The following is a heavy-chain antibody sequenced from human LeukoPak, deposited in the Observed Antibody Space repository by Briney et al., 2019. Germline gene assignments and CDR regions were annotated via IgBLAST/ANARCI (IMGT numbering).Heavy chain of an antibody. CDR3: ARVLLWFGEGEYSYYMDV. D-gene: IGHD3-10*01. J-gene: IGHJ6*03. CDR2: MNPNSGNT. V-gene: IGHV1-8*01. CDR1: VYTFTIYD. Sequence: ASVNVSYKASVYTFTIYDINWVPQATGQGLEWRVCMNPNSGNTRYAQKFQGRVNITRNTSKSTAYMALSSLRSGDTAVYYWARVLLWFGEGEYSYYMDVWGKGAPVTLSS.